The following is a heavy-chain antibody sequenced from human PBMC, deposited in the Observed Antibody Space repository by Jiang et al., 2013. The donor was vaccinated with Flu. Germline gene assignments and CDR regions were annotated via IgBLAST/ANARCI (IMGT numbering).Heavy chain of an antibody. D-gene: IGHD3-22*01. CDR3: ARFYYYDPDY. J-gene: IGHJ4*02. CDR2: FIGDDDE. V-gene: IGHV2-5*02. CDR1: SLSTSGVG. Sequence: SLSTSGVGVAGSVTPQERPWSGLHSFIGDDDERYSPSLKTRLTITKDTSKNQVVLTMTNMDPVDTATYYCARFYYYDPDYWGQGTLVTVSS.